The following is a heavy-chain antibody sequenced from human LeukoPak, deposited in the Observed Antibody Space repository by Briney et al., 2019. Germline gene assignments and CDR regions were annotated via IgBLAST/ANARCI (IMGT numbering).Heavy chain of an antibody. J-gene: IGHJ4*02. CDR3: AQRSPSY. CDR1: GFTVNSND. Sequence: LGGSLRFSCTVSGFTVNSNDMNWVRQAPGKGLEWVSLIYISGVTKYADSVQGRFTISRDNSKNTLYLQMNSLRAEDTAVYYCAQRSPSYWGQGTLVTVSS. V-gene: IGHV3-66*01. D-gene: IGHD3-10*01. CDR2: IYISGVT.